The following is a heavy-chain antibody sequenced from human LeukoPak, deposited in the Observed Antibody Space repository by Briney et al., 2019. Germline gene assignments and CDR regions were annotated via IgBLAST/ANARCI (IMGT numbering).Heavy chain of an antibody. J-gene: IGHJ3*02. V-gene: IGHV1-8*03. D-gene: IGHD4-17*01. CDR1: GYTFTGYY. CDR3: ARGHGDYGYAFDI. Sequence: GASVKVSCKASGYTFTGYYMHWVRQAPGQGLEWMEWINPNSGNTGYAQKFQGRVTITRNTSISTAYMELSSLRSEDTAVYYCARGHGDYGYAFDIWGQGTMVTVSS. CDR2: INPNSGNT.